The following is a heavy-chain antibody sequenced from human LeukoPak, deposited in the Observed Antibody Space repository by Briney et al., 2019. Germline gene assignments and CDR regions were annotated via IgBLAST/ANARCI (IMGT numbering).Heavy chain of an antibody. J-gene: IGHJ4*02. CDR1: GYTFTAYY. Sequence: ASVKVSCTASGYTFTAYYMHWVRQGPGQGLEWMGWMNPNDGGTKYAQNFQGRVTMTRDTSISTAYMELSTLRSDDTAVYYCARGRVVDTAMFDGDYWGQGTLVTVSS. CDR2: MNPNDGGT. CDR3: ARGRVVDTAMFDGDY. D-gene: IGHD5-18*01. V-gene: IGHV1-2*02.